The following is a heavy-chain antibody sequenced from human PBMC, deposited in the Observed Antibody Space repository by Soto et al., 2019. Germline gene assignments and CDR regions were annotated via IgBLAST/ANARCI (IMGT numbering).Heavy chain of an antibody. CDR1: GGSISSSSYY. V-gene: IGHV4-31*03. Sequence: SETLSLTCTVSGGSISSSSYYWGWIRQPPGKGLEWIGYIYYSGSTYYNPSLKSRVTISVDTSKNQFSLKLSSVTAADTAVYYCARVTFINGMDVWGQGTTVTVSS. CDR3: ARVTFINGMDV. D-gene: IGHD3-10*01. J-gene: IGHJ6*02. CDR2: IYYSGST.